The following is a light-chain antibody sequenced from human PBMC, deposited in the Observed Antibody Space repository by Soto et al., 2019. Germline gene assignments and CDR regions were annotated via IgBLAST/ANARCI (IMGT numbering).Light chain of an antibody. Sequence: QSVLTQPVSVSGSPGQSITISCTGTSSDVGAYNYVSWYQQHPGKAPKLMIYDVTNRPSGVSNRFSGSKSGYTASLTISGLQAEDEADYYCSSYTTSSTYVFGTETKVTV. J-gene: IGLJ1*01. CDR2: DVT. CDR3: SSYTTSSTYV. V-gene: IGLV2-14*03. CDR1: SSDVGAYNY.